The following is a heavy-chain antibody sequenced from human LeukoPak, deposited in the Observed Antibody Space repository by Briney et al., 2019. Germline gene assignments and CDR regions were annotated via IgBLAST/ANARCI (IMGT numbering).Heavy chain of an antibody. CDR3: GRESGFYYYGLEV. CDR1: GFTFSDCF. Sequence: GGSLRLSCTGSGFTFSDCFMDWVRQAPGKGLEWIGRTRDKVNRYTTEYAASVKGRFAISRDDSKNSLYLEMSNLRTEDTAVYYCGRESGFYYYGLEVWGQGTTVVVSS. J-gene: IGHJ6*02. CDR2: TRDKVNRYTT. V-gene: IGHV3-72*01.